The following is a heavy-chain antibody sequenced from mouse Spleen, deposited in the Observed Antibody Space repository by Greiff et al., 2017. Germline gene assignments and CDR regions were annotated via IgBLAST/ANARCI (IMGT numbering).Heavy chain of an antibody. V-gene: IGHV1-80*01. CDR3: ARSYYGDWFAY. CDR2: IYPGDGDT. D-gene: IGHD2-13*01. Sequence: VQLKQSGAELVKPGASVKISCKASGYAFSSYWMNWVKQRPGKGLEWIGQIYPGDGDTNYNGKFKGKATLTADKSSSTAYMQLSSLTSEDSAVYFCARSYYGDWFAYWGQGTLVTVSA. J-gene: IGHJ3*01. CDR1: GYAFSSYW.